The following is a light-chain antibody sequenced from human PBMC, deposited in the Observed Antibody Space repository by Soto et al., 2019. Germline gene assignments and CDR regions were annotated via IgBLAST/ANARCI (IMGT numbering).Light chain of an antibody. CDR3: SSYTSSTAYV. Sequence: QSALTQPASVSGSPGQSITISFTGNSSDVGGYNYVSWYQLHPGKTPKLIIYEVSDRPSGVSNRFSGSKSGNTASLTISGLQAEDEADYYCSSYTSSTAYVFGTGTKLTVL. J-gene: IGLJ1*01. CDR1: SSDVGGYNY. V-gene: IGLV2-14*01. CDR2: EVS.